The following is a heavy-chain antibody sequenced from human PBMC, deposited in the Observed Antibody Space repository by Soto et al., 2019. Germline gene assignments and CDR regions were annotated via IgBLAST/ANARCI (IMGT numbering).Heavy chain of an antibody. CDR2: DHHSGRT. CDR3: VRSEATALDY. Sequence: QVQLQESGPGLVKPSGTLSLTCSVSGNSMSSSNWWNWVRQPPGKGLEWIGEDHHSGRTNYNPSLKSRVTISVDRSQSIFSLKLASVTAADTAVYYSVRSEATALDYWGQGTLVTVSS. J-gene: IGHJ4*02. CDR1: GNSMSSSNW. V-gene: IGHV4-4*02.